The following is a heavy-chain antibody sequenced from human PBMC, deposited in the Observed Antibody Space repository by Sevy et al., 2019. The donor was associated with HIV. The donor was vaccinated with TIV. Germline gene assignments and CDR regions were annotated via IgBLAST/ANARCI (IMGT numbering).Heavy chain of an antibody. CDR2: IYTSGST. J-gene: IGHJ4*02. V-gene: IGHV4-4*07. D-gene: IGHD3-22*01. Sequence: SETLSLTCTVSGGSISSYYWSWIRQPAGKGLEWIGRIYTSGSTNCNPSLKSRVTMTVDTSKNQFSLKLSSVTAADTAVYYCARGDPYYYDSSGYYPFDYWGQGTLVTVSS. CDR3: ARGDPYYYDSSGYYPFDY. CDR1: GGSISSYY.